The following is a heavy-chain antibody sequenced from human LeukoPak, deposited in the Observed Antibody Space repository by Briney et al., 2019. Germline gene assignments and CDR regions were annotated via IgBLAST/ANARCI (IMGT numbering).Heavy chain of an antibody. CDR3: AKFKDRGAFDY. V-gene: IGHV3-23*01. CDR1: GFTFSSYA. J-gene: IGHJ4*02. CDR2: ISASGGST. Sequence: AGGSLRLSCGASGFTFSSYAMSWVRQAPGKGLEWVSAISASGGSTYYADSVKGRFTISRDNSKNTLFLQMNSLRAEDTAVYYCAKFKDRGAFDYWGQGTLVTVSS. D-gene: IGHD2-15*01.